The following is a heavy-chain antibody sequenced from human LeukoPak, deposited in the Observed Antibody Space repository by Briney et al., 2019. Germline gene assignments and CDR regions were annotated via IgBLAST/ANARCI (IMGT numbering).Heavy chain of an antibody. J-gene: IGHJ4*02. CDR1: GFTFSSYA. D-gene: IGHD2-21*02. CDR3: VKAPRIVVVTAADY. Sequence: GGSLRLSCAASGFTFSSYAMSWVRQAPGKGLEWVSAISGSGGSTYYADSVKGRFTISRDNSKNTLYLQMNSLRAEDTAVYYCVKAPRIVVVTAADYWGQGTLVTVSS. CDR2: ISGSGGST. V-gene: IGHV3-23*01.